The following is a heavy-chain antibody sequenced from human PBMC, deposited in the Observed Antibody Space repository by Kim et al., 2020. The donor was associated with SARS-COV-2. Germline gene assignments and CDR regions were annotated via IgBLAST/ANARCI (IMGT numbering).Heavy chain of an antibody. J-gene: IGHJ6*01. Sequence: SETLSLTCTVAGGSISSYCWNWIRQPAGKGLEWIGRIYTSGSPNYNPSLRSRVTMSVDTSKNQFSLKLSSVTAAAPAVYYCARVGVIAAAECYYYGMDV. CDR2: IYTSGSP. CDR3: ARVGVIAAAECYYYGMDV. V-gene: IGHV4-4*07. D-gene: IGHD6-13*01. CDR1: GGSISSYC.